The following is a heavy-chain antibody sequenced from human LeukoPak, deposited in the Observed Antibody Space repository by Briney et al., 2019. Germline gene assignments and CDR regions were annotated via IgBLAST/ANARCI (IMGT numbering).Heavy chain of an antibody. V-gene: IGHV5-51*01. J-gene: IGHJ4*02. CDR3: ARHSSSSDMAYFDY. Sequence: PGESLKISCKGSGYGFGNYWIDWVRQKPGKGLEWMGIIYPGDSDTRYSPSFQGQVTISADQSSSTAYLQWSSLKASDTAMYYCARHSSSSDMAYFDYWGQGTLVTVSS. D-gene: IGHD6-6*01. CDR1: GYGFGNYW. CDR2: IYPGDSDT.